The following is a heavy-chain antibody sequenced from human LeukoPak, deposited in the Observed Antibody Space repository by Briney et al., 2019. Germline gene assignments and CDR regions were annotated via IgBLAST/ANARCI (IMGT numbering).Heavy chain of an antibody. CDR3: ARADGTIYYFDS. CDR1: GGSIGSRAYY. Sequence: SQTLSLTCTVSGGSIGSRAYYWSWIRQHPGKGPEWIGYIYCSGSTYYNPSLKSRVIISLNTSKTQFSLKLSSVTAADTAVYYCARADGTIYYFDSWGQGTVVTVSS. J-gene: IGHJ4*02. V-gene: IGHV4-31*03. D-gene: IGHD5-24*01. CDR2: IYCSGST.